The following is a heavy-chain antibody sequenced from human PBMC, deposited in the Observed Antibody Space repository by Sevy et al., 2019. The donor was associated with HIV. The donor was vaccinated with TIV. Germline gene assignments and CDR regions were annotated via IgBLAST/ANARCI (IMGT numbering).Heavy chain of an antibody. D-gene: IGHD2-21*02. CDR1: GFTFNNYA. V-gene: IGHV3-23*01. Sequence: GGSLRLSCLASGFTFNNYAMSWVRQAPGKGLEWVSLISGSGGNTYYADSVKGRCSISRDNSKNTLYLQVNSLRAEDTAVYYCAKDKGDLKIHYYYYGIDVWGQGATVTVSS. CDR2: ISGSGGNT. CDR3: AKDKGDLKIHYYYYGIDV. J-gene: IGHJ6*02.